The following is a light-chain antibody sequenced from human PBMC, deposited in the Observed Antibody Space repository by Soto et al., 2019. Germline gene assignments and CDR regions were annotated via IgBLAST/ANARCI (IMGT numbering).Light chain of an antibody. CDR1: RSLLHSSGYSY. Sequence: DIVMTQSPLSLSVTPGEPASISCRSSRSLLHSSGYSYLDWYLQKPGQSPQLLIYLGSNRASGVPDRFSGSGSGTDFTLKISRVEAEDVGVYYCMQSIDPRTFGGGTKVEIK. CDR2: LGS. V-gene: IGKV2-28*01. CDR3: MQSIDPRT. J-gene: IGKJ4*01.